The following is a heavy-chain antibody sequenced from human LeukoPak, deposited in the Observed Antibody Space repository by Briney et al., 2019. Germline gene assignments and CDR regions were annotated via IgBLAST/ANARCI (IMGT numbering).Heavy chain of an antibody. CDR3: ARRRRVVAPFAYYYYYMDV. CDR2: INPNSGGT. J-gene: IGHJ6*03. CDR1: GYTFTGYY. D-gene: IGHD3-22*01. V-gene: IGHV1-2*02. Sequence: ASVKVSCKASGYTFTGYYMHWVRQAPGQGLEWMGWINPNSGGTNYAQKFQGRVTMTRDTSISTAYMELSRLRSDDTAVYYCARRRRVVAPFAYYYYYMDVWGKGTTVTVSS.